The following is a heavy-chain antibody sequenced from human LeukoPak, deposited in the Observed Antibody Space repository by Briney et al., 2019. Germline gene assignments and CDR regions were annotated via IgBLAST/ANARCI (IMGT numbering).Heavy chain of an antibody. D-gene: IGHD2-15*01. CDR3: ARIYCSGGSCYWGHFQH. CDR2: ISAYNGNT. J-gene: IGHJ1*01. Sequence: ASVKVSCKASGYTFTSYGISWVRQAPGQGLEWMGWISAYNGNTNYAQRLQGRVTMTTDTSTSTAYMELRSLRSDDTAVYYCARIYCSGGSCYWGHFQHWGQGTLVTVSS. CDR1: GYTFTSYG. V-gene: IGHV1-18*01.